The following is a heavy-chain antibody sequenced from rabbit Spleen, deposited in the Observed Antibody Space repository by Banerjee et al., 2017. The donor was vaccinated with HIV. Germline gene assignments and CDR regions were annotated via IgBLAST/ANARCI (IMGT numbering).Heavy chain of an antibody. CDR1: GFSLSVYW. D-gene: IGHD6-1*01. V-gene: IGHV1S45*01. CDR3: ARSTYGYDDYADLYYAAMDL. J-gene: IGHJ6*01. Sequence: QQHLEESGGGLVQPEGSLTLTCTASGFSLSVYWICWVRQAPGKGLEWIGCIDTGTGSAHHASWVKGRFTISKTSSTTVDLKLTSLTAADTATYFCARSTYGYDDYADLYYAAMDLWGPGTLVTVS. CDR2: IDTGTGSA.